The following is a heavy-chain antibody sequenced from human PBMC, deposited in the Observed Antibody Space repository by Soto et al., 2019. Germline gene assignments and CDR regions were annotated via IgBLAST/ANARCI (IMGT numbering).Heavy chain of an antibody. D-gene: IGHD2-2*01. Sequence: ASVKVSCKASGYTFTSYAMHWVRQAPGQRLEWMGWINAGNGNTKYSQKFQGRVTITRDTSASTAYMELSSLRSEDTAVYYCARSVVVPAAILRFDYWGQGTLVTVSS. CDR2: INAGNGNT. J-gene: IGHJ4*02. V-gene: IGHV1-3*01. CDR1: GYTFTSYA. CDR3: ARSVVVPAAILRFDY.